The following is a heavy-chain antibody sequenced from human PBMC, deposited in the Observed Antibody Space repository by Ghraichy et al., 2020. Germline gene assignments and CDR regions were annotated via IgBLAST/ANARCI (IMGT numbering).Heavy chain of an antibody. CDR3: ARERPADSSSFDY. J-gene: IGHJ4*02. CDR1: GGSISSYY. CDR2: IYYSGST. V-gene: IGHV4-59*01. Sequence: TLSLTCTVSGGSISSYYWSWIRQPPGKGLEWIGYIYYSGSTNYNPSLKSRVTISVDTSKNQFSLKLSSVTAADTAVYYCARERPADSSSFDYWGQGTLVTVSS. D-gene: IGHD6-13*01.